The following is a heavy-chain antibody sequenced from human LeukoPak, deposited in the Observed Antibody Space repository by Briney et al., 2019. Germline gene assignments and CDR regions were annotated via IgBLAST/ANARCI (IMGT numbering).Heavy chain of an antibody. J-gene: IGHJ6*03. V-gene: IGHV3-11*01. CDR3: ARVRYYYDSSGYYLSRRRATTPGGYYMDV. CDR2: ISSSGSTI. D-gene: IGHD3-22*01. Sequence: MTGGSLLLSCAASGFTFSDYYMSWIRPAPGKGLEWVSYISSSGSTIYYADSVKGRFTISRDNAKNSLYLQMNSLRAEDTAVYYCARVRYYYDSSGYYLSRRRATTPGGYYMDVWGKGTTVTVSS. CDR1: GFTFSDYY.